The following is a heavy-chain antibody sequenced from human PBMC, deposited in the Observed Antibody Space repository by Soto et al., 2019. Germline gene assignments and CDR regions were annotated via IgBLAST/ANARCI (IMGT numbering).Heavy chain of an antibody. D-gene: IGHD2-21*01. CDR3: SRAGILTTPYYFDY. V-gene: IGHV3-72*01. J-gene: IGHJ4*01. Sequence: GSLRLSCAALGFTFSDHYMDWVRQAPGKGLEWVGRIRTKANSYTTEYAASVKGRFTISRDDSKNLLFLQMFSLKTEDTAVYYCSRAGILTTPYYFDYWGQGTLVTVSP. CDR1: GFTFSDHY. CDR2: IRTKANSYTT.